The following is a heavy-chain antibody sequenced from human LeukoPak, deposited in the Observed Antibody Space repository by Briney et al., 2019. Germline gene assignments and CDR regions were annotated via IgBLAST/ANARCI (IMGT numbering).Heavy chain of an antibody. CDR1: GFTFSSYE. CDR2: ISSSGSTI. CDR3: ARFGDYGDYSFDY. V-gene: IGHV3-48*03. Sequence: GGSLRLSCVASGFTFSSYEMNWVRQAPGKGLEWVSYISSSGSTIYYADSVKGRFTISRDNAKNSLYLQMNSLRAEDTAVYYCARFGDYGDYSFDYWGQGTLVTVSS. D-gene: IGHD4-17*01. J-gene: IGHJ4*02.